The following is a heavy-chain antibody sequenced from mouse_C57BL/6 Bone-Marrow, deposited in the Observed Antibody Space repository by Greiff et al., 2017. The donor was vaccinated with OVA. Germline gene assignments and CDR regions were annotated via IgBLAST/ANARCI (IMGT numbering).Heavy chain of an antibody. Sequence: QVQLQQSGAELARPGASVKMSCKASGYTFTSYTMHWVKQRPGQGLEWIGYLNPCSGYSKYNQKFKDKATLTADKSSSTAYMQLSSLTSEDSAVYYCARNPWYFDVWGTGTTVTVSS. V-gene: IGHV1-4*01. CDR1: GYTFTSYT. J-gene: IGHJ1*03. CDR3: ARNPWYFDV. CDR2: LNPCSGYS.